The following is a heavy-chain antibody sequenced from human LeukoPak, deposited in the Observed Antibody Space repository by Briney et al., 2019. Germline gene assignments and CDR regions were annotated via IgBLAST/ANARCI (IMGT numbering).Heavy chain of an antibody. D-gene: IGHD3-9*01. CDR1: GYTFTRYA. V-gene: IGHV1-3*01. J-gene: IGHJ4*02. Sequence: ASVTVSCTASGYTFTRYALHWVRQAPRQRLEWMGWVNAGNGKTKYSQKFQGRVTITRDTSASAAYMELNSLRSEDTAVYYCARSSYDFLTGSPLLNSFGYWGQGTLVTVSS. CDR2: VNAGNGKT. CDR3: ARSSYDFLTGSPLLNSFGY.